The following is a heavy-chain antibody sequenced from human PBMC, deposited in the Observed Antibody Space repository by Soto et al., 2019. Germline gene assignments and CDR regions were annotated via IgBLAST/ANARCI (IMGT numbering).Heavy chain of an antibody. Sequence: SETLSLTCTVSGGSISSYYWSWIRQPPGKGLEWIGYIYYSGSTNYNPSLKSRVTISVDTSKNQFSLKLSSVTAADTAVYYCARAVGYYSAISGYYYWGQGTLVTVSS. CDR3: ARAVGYYSAISGYYY. V-gene: IGHV4-59*12. J-gene: IGHJ4*02. CDR2: IYYSGST. D-gene: IGHD3-22*01. CDR1: GGSISSYY.